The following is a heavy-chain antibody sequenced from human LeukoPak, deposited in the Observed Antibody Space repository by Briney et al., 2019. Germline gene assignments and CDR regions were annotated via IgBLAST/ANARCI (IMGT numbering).Heavy chain of an antibody. Sequence: PGRSLRLSCAASGFTFSSYGMHWVRQAPGKGLEWVAVISYDGSNKYYADSVKGRFTISRDNSKNTLYLQMNSLRAEDTAVYYCAKARGSSSAAYGMDVWGQGTTVTVSS. CDR2: ISYDGSNK. CDR1: GFTFSSYG. J-gene: IGHJ6*02. V-gene: IGHV3-30*18. CDR3: AKARGSSSAAYGMDV. D-gene: IGHD6-13*01.